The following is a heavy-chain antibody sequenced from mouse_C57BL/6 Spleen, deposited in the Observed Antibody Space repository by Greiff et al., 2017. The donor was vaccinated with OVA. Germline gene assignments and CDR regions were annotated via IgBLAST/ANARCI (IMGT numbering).Heavy chain of an antibody. D-gene: IGHD2-4*01. J-gene: IGHJ4*01. CDR3: TRDSRYDYDGHYYAMDY. CDR2: ISSGGDYI. Sequence: DVKLVESGEGLVKPGGSLKLSCAASGFTFSSYAMSWVRQTPEKRLEWVAYISSGGDYIYYADTVKGRFTISRDNARNTLYLQMSSLKSEDTAMYYCTRDSRYDYDGHYYAMDYWGQGTSVTVSS. V-gene: IGHV5-9-1*02. CDR1: GFTFSSYA.